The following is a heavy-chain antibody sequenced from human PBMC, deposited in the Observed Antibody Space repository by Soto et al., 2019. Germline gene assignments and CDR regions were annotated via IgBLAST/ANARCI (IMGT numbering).Heavy chain of an antibody. Sequence: SETLSLTCTVSGGSISSSSYYWGWIRQPPGKGLEWIGSIYYSGSTYYNPSLKSRVTISVDTSKNQFSLRLSSVTAADTAVYYCARRKKLWTNGSGYYYYGMDVWGQGTTVTVSS. J-gene: IGHJ6*02. CDR3: ARRKKLWTNGSGYYYYGMDV. V-gene: IGHV4-39*01. CDR2: IYYSGST. D-gene: IGHD5-18*01. CDR1: GGSISSSSYY.